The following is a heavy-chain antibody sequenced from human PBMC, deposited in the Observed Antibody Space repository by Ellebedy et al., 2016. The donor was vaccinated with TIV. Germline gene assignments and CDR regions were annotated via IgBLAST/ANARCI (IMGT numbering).Heavy chain of an antibody. D-gene: IGHD4/OR15-4a*01. CDR2: ISWHSRNI. J-gene: IGHJ4*02. CDR3: AKGRESEILVLTGFDS. V-gene: IGHV3-9*01. Sequence: GGSLRLSXAASGFTFADYAMHWVRQAPGKGLEWVSSISWHSRNIAYTASVQGRFTISRDNAKNSVYLEMNSLRTEDTALYYCAKGRESEILVLTGFDSWGQGTLVTVSS. CDR1: GFTFADYA.